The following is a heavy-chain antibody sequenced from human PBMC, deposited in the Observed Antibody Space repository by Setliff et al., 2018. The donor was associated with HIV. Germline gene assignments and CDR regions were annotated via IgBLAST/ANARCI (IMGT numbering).Heavy chain of an antibody. J-gene: IGHJ1*01. CDR1: GGSFSGYY. V-gene: IGHV4-59*01. Sequence: KTSETLSLTCAVYGGSFSGYYWSWIRQAPGKGLEWIGSIYYTGSTYYNPSFKSRVTISVDTSENQFSPRLDSVTAADTAVYYCARDGYSSGWFLPYAEYFQHWGQGTLVTVSS. D-gene: IGHD6-19*01. CDR3: ARDGYSSGWFLPYAEYFQH. CDR2: IYYTGST.